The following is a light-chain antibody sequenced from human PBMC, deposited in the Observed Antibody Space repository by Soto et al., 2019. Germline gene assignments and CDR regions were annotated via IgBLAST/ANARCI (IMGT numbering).Light chain of an antibody. V-gene: IGLV2-14*01. CDR1: RSDVGGYNY. J-gene: IGLJ1*01. CDR3: SSYTSSSTLI. CDR2: DVS. Sequence: QSVLTQPASVSGSPGQSSTISCTGTRSDVGGYNYVSWYQQHPGKAPKLMIYDVSNRPSGVSNRFSGSKSGNTASLTISGLQAEDEADYYCSSYTSSSTLIFGTGTKVTVL.